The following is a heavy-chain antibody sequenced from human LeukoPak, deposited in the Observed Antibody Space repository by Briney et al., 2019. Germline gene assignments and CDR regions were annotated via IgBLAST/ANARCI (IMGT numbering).Heavy chain of an antibody. CDR1: GDSVSAHY. V-gene: IGHV4-59*02. Sequence: PSETLSLTCTVSGDSVSAHYWTWIRQPPGKGLEWIGYTHYTGRTNSNPGLKSRVTMSVDTSTNQVSLRVMSVTAADTAVYYCTRAGTTVTTEYNYMDVWGKGTTVTVSS. CDR3: TRAGTTVTTEYNYMDV. D-gene: IGHD4-17*01. J-gene: IGHJ6*03. CDR2: THYTGRT.